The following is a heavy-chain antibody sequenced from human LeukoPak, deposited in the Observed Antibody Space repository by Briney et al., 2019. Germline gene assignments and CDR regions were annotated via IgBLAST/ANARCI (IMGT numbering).Heavy chain of an antibody. CDR1: GFTFSSYG. J-gene: IGHJ3*02. Sequence: GGSLRLSCAASGFTFSSYGMSWVRQAPGKGLEWVSAISGSGGSTYYADSVKGRFTISRDNSKNTLYLQMNSLRAEDTAVYYCAKVKGSGWYQALDIWGQGTMVTVSS. V-gene: IGHV3-23*01. CDR3: AKVKGSGWYQALDI. CDR2: ISGSGGST. D-gene: IGHD6-19*01.